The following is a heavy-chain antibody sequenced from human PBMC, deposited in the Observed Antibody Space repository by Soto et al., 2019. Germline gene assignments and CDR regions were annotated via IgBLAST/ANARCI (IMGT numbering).Heavy chain of an antibody. D-gene: IGHD1-7*01. J-gene: IGHJ6*02. CDR3: ARNGGLELRYYYYYGMDV. V-gene: IGHV1-69*13. Sequence: SVKVSCTASGGTFSSYAISWVRQAPGQGLEWMGGIIPIFGTANYAQKFQGRVTITADESTSTAYMELSSLRSEDTAVYYCARNGGLELRYYYYYGMDVWGHVTTFPVSS. CDR2: IIPIFGTA. CDR1: GGTFSSYA.